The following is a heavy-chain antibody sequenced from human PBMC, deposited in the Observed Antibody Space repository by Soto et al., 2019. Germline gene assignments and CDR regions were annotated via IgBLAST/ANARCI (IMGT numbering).Heavy chain of an antibody. J-gene: IGHJ4*02. Sequence: SETLSLTCIVSGGSISSGGYYWSWIRQHPGKGLEWIGYIYYSGSTYYNPSLKSRVIISVDTSKNQFSLKLRSVTAADTAVYYCARCLYDSGHYYFDYWGQGTLVTVSS. CDR2: IYYSGST. V-gene: IGHV4-31*03. CDR1: GGSISSGGYY. D-gene: IGHD2-8*01. CDR3: ARCLYDSGHYYFDY.